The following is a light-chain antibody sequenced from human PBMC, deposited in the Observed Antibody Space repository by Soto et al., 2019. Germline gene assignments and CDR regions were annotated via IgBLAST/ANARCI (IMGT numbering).Light chain of an antibody. CDR2: AAS. CDR1: QSVTSNY. J-gene: IGKJ1*01. Sequence: VLTQSPSTLSLSPGERATLSCRASQSVTSNYLAWYQQEPGQAPRLLIYAASHRATGIPDRFSGSGSGTDFTLTIHRLEPEDFGVYYCQQYAYSPPTFGLGTKVDIK. CDR3: QQYAYSPPT. V-gene: IGKV3-20*01.